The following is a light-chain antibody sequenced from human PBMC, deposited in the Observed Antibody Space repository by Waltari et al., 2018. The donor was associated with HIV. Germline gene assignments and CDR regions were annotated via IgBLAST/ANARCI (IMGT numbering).Light chain of an antibody. CDR3: ATWDDSLNGRV. CDR1: SSNIGRNT. Sequence: QSMRTQPPPASATPGQRVTLPSSRSSSNIGRNTVNRYQPLPGTAPKPLIYSSKHRPSGVPDRFSGSKSGTSASLAISGLQSEDEADYYCATWDDSLNGRVFGGGTKLTVL. J-gene: IGLJ3*02. V-gene: IGLV1-44*01. CDR2: SSK.